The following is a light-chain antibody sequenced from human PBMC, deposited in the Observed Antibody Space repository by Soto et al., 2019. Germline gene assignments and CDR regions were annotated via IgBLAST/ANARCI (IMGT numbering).Light chain of an antibody. CDR3: QQRSHWWT. J-gene: IGKJ1*01. CDR2: DSS. Sequence: EIVLTQSPATLSLSPGERYTRSGRASQSVSSYLAWYQQKPGQSPRLLIYDSSNRATGIPARFSGSGSGTEFTLTISSLEPEDFAVYYCQQRSHWWTFGPGTKVDIK. V-gene: IGKV3-11*01. CDR1: QSVSSY.